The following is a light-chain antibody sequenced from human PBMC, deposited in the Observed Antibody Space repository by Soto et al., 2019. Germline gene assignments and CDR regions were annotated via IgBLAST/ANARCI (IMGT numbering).Light chain of an antibody. CDR1: QGISSN. J-gene: IGKJ1*01. CDR2: GAS. V-gene: IGKV1-9*01. Sequence: QLTQSPSSLSASVGDRVTITCRASQGISSNLAWYQQKPGRAPKLLIFGASTLQSGVPSRFSGSGSGTDFTLTIRSLQSEDFAFYYCQHYNYWPPKTFGQGTKGAIK. CDR3: QHYNYWPPKT.